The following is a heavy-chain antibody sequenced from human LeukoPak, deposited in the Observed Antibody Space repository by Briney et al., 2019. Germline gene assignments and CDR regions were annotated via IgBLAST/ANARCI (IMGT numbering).Heavy chain of an antibody. CDR1: GYSFSDYW. Sequence: GESLKISCKGSGYSFSDYWIVWGRKLPRKGLGWMGIIYPHDSKTRYSPSLQGQVTMSADKSTSTAYLQWSSLEASDTAMYYCARGNSGNWFDPWGQGTLVTVSS. CDR2: IYPHDSKT. D-gene: IGHD4-23*01. CDR3: ARGNSGNWFDP. J-gene: IGHJ5*02. V-gene: IGHV5-51*01.